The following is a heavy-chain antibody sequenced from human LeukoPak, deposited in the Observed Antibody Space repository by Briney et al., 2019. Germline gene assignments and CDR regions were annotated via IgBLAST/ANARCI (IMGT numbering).Heavy chain of an antibody. V-gene: IGHV3-48*04. Sequence: GGSLRLSCAASGFPFSGYSMNWVRKAPGKGLEWVSYISGSSSIIYYADSVKGRFSISRDNAKNSLYLQMNSLRAEDTAVYYCARAVFAEKRITIFGKGDTPFDYWGQGTLVTVSS. D-gene: IGHD3-3*01. CDR1: GFPFSGYS. CDR3: ARAVFAEKRITIFGKGDTPFDY. J-gene: IGHJ4*02. CDR2: ISGSSSII.